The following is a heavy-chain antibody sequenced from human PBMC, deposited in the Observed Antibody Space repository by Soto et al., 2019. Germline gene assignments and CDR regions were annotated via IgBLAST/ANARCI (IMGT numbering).Heavy chain of an antibody. J-gene: IGHJ5*02. CDR3: ARDNSQNDGTTAASSWFHP. CDR2: INPSGDSR. D-gene: IGHD2-15*01. V-gene: IGHV1-46*01. CDR1: GFSFSDYF. Sequence: GASVKVSCKASGFSFSDYFMHWVRQAPGQGLEWMGIINPSGDSRNYAQKFQGRVTITRDTSTSTVYMDLSSLRYEDTAVYYCARDNSQNDGTTAASSWFHPWCQGPPVTVSS.